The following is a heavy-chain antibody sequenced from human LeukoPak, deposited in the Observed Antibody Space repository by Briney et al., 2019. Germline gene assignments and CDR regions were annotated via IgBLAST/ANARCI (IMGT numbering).Heavy chain of an antibody. CDR1: SGSISSYY. CDR3: AREMGPVAVAGTDFDY. J-gene: IGHJ4*02. V-gene: IGHV4-4*07. CDR2: IYTSGST. Sequence: SETLSLTCTVSSGSISSYYWSWIRQPAGKGLEWIGRIYTSGSTNYNPSLKSRVTMSVDTSKNQFSLKLSSVTAADTAVYYCAREMGPVAVAGTDFDYWGQGTLVTVSS. D-gene: IGHD6-19*01.